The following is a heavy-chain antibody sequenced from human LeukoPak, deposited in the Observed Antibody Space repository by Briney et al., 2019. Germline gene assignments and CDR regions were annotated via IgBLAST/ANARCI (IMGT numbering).Heavy chain of an antibody. J-gene: IGHJ6*03. CDR2: IYSGGST. V-gene: IGHV3-66*01. CDR3: ARVRGYSYGYGYYYYMDV. Sequence: GGSLRLSCAASGFTVSSNYMSWVRQAPGKGLEWVSVIYSGGSTYYADSVKGRFTISRDNSKNTLYLQMNSLRAEDTAVYYCARVRGYSYGYGYYYYMDVWGKGTTVTISS. CDR1: GFTVSSNY. D-gene: IGHD5-18*01.